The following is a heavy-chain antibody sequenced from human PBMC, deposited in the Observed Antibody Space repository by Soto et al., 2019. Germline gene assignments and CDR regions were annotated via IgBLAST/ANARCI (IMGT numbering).Heavy chain of an antibody. D-gene: IGHD3-3*01. CDR2: ISAYNGNT. CDR3: ARGAWYYDFWSGYSFDY. V-gene: IGHV1-18*01. Sequence: GASVKVSCKASGYTFTSYGISWVRQAPGQGLEWMGWISAYNGNTNYAQKLQGRVTMTTDTSTSTAYMELRSLRSDDTAAYYCARGAWYYDFWSGYSFDYWGQGTLVTVSS. J-gene: IGHJ4*02. CDR1: GYTFTSYG.